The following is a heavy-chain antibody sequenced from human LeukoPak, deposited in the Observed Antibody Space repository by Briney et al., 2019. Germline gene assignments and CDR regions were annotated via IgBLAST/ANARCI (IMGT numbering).Heavy chain of an antibody. Sequence: GGSLRLSCAASGFTFSSYSMNWVRQAPGKGLEWVSYISSSSSTIYYADSVKGRFTISRDNAKNLLFLQMSSLRAADTALYYCVKGHCSSSSCFPNYYYYMDVWGTGTTVTVSS. CDR1: GFTFSSYS. CDR3: VKGHCSSSSCFPNYYYYMDV. D-gene: IGHD2-15*01. J-gene: IGHJ6*03. V-gene: IGHV3-48*04. CDR2: ISSSSSTI.